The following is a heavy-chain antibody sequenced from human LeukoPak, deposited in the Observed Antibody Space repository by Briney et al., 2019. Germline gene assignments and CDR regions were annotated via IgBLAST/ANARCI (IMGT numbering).Heavy chain of an antibody. CDR1: GYTFTSYG. V-gene: IGHV1-18*01. Sequence: ASVKVSCKASGYTFTSYGITWVRQAPGQGLEWMGWISPYNGNTNYAQKFQGRVTMTTDTSATTASIEVRSLRSDDTAVYYCARGGSGWNSDYWGQGTLVTVSS. CDR3: ARGGSGWNSDY. CDR2: ISPYNGNT. J-gene: IGHJ4*02. D-gene: IGHD6-19*01.